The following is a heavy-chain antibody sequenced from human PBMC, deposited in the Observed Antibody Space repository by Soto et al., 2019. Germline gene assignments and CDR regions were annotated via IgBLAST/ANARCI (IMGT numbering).Heavy chain of an antibody. V-gene: IGHV3-23*01. CDR2: ISGSAGST. J-gene: IGHJ6*02. Sequence: EVQLLESGGDLIQPGGSLRLSCAASGFTFSSYAMSWVRQAPGKGLEWVSAISGSAGSTYYADSVKGRFTISRDNSKNTLYLQMNSLRAEDTAVYYCEKGVITFGYYYYGMDVWGQGTTVTVSS. CDR3: EKGVITFGYYYYGMDV. D-gene: IGHD3-16*01. CDR1: GFTFSSYA.